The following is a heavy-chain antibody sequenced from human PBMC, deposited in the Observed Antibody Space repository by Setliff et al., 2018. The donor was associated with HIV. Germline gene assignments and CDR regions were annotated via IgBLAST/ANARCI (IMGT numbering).Heavy chain of an antibody. CDR3: ARVRLTMIMMVDYFDQ. D-gene: IGHD3-22*01. CDR2: LYYSGST. Sequence: SETLSLTCIVSGASIRSYYWAWIRQSPGRGLQYLGHLYYSGSTNYNPSLKSRITMSMDTSKNQLSLSLTSVTAADTAVYYCARVRLTMIMMVDYFDQWGQGTLVTRLL. CDR1: GASIRSYY. J-gene: IGHJ4*02. V-gene: IGHV4-59*12.